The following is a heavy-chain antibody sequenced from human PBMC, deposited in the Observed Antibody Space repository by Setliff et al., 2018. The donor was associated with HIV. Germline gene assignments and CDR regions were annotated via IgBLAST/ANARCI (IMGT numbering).Heavy chain of an antibody. CDR3: ARVKGYDSSGYYFAY. J-gene: IGHJ4*02. D-gene: IGHD3-22*01. CDR1: GFSFSSYG. CDR2: LRYDETSE. V-gene: IGHV3-30*02. Sequence: PGGSLRLSCAASGFSFSSYGMHWVRQAPGKGLEWVAFLRYDETSEDYADSVRGRFTISRDNSNNTLHLHMNSLRAEDTAVYYCARVKGYDSSGYYFAYWGQGTLVTVSS.